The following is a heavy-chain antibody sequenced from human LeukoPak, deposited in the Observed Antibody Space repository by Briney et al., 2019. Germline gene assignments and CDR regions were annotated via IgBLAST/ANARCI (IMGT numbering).Heavy chain of an antibody. CDR3: AKGGPYYDFWSGYEGYMDV. CDR1: GFTFDDYA. CDR2: ISWDGGST. Sequence: PGGSLRLSCAASGFTFDDYAMHWVRQAPGKGLEWVSLISWDGGSTYYADSVKGRFTISRDNSKNSLYLQMNSLRAEDTALYYCAKGGPYYDFWSGYEGYMDVWGKGTTVTVSS. V-gene: IGHV3-43D*03. J-gene: IGHJ6*03. D-gene: IGHD3-3*01.